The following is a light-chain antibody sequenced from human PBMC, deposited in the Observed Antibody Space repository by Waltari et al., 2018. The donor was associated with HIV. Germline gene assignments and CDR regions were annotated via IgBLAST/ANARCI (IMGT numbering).Light chain of an antibody. Sequence: DIQMTQSPSSVSASVGDRVTITCRASQGISTWLAWYQQKPGQAPKHRIYAASSLQSWVPSRFSGSGSWTGFTLTNNSLEPEGFATFYLQQAYNFPVTFGRRTKVEIK. CDR3: QQAYNFPVT. CDR2: AAS. V-gene: IGKV1-12*01. J-gene: IGKJ4*01. CDR1: QGISTW.